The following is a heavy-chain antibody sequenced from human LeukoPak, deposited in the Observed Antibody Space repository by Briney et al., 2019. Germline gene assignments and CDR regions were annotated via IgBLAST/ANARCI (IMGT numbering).Heavy chain of an antibody. CDR2: IYYSGST. V-gene: IGHV4-39*07. Sequence: PSETLSLTCTVSGSFISSSSYYWGWIRQPPGKGLEWIGSIYYSGSTYYNPSLKSRVTISVDTSKNQFSLKLSSVTAADTAVYYCARGTANIVVVVAATRGYFDYWGQGTLVTVSS. J-gene: IGHJ4*02. CDR3: ARGTANIVVVVAATRGYFDY. D-gene: IGHD2-15*01. CDR1: GSFISSSSYY.